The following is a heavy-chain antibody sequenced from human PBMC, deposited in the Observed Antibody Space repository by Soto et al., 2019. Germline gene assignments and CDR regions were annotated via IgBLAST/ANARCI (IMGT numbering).Heavy chain of an antibody. V-gene: IGHV3-49*03. CDR3: TRGSQWLENEYFQQ. Sequence: GSLTLSCTASGFTFGDYAKSWFRQAPGTGLEWVGFIRSNAYGGTTEYAASVKGRLTISRDDSKSIAYLQMNSLKTEDTAVYYCTRGSQWLENEYFQQWGQGTLVT. CDR2: IRSNAYGGTT. J-gene: IGHJ1*01. D-gene: IGHD6-19*01. CDR1: GFTFGDYA.